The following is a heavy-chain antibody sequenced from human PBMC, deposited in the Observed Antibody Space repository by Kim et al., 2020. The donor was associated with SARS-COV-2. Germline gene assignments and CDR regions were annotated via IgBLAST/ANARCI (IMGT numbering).Heavy chain of an antibody. CDR1: GGTFTTYA. CDR3: ARGPYGSAPRVWFDP. Sequence: SVKVSCKASGGTFTTYAFSWVRQAPGQGLEWMGRIIPTLDIVNYAQNFQGRVTITADISTSTVYLLLSSLRSEDTAVYYCARGPYGSAPRVWFDPWRQG. V-gene: IGHV1-69*04. CDR2: IIPTLDIV. J-gene: IGHJ5*02. D-gene: IGHD3-10*01.